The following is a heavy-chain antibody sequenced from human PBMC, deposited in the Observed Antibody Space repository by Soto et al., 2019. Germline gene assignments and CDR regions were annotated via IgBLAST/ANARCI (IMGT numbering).Heavy chain of an antibody. Sequence: QVQLVQSGAEVKKPGASVKVSCKASGYTFTNYGISWVRQAPGQGLEWMGWINTYNGNTNHAQKLQGRVTMTPDTSTRTAYRELRSLRSDDTAVYYCARGVGSGTYYNQYNWFAPWGQGTLVTVSS. CDR3: ARGVGSGTYYNQYNWFAP. V-gene: IGHV1-18*01. J-gene: IGHJ5*02. CDR2: INTYNGNT. CDR1: GYTFTNYG. D-gene: IGHD3-10*01.